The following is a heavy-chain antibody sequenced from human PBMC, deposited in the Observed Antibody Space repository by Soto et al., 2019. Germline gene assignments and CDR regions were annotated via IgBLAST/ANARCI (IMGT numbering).Heavy chain of an antibody. D-gene: IGHD1-26*01. V-gene: IGHV1-46*01. CDR3: ARDRRELLFRFDP. CDR2: INPSGGST. J-gene: IGHJ5*02. Sequence: GASVKVSCKASGYTFTSYYMHWVRQAPGQGLEWKGIINPSGGSTSYAQKFQGRVTMTRDTSTSTVYMELSSLRSEDTAVYYCARDRRELLFRFDPWGQGTLVTVSS. CDR1: GYTFTSYY.